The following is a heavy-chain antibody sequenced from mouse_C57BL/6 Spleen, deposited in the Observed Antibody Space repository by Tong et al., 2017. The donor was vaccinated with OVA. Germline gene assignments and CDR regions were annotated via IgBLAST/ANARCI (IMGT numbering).Heavy chain of an antibody. CDR1: GYTFTSYV. D-gene: IGHD2-14*01. CDR2: INPYNDGT. Sequence: EVQLQQSGPELVKPGASVKMSCKASGYTFTSYVMHWVKQKPGQGLEWIGYINPYNDGTKYNEKFKGKATLTADKSSGTAYMQLSSLTSEDSAVYFCARDYYRYDKFAYWSQGTLVTVSA. CDR3: ARDYYRYDKFAY. J-gene: IGHJ3*01. V-gene: IGHV1-14*01.